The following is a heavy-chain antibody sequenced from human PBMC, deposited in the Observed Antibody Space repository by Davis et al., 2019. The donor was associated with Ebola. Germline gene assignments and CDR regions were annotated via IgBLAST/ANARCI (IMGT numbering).Heavy chain of an antibody. V-gene: IGHV4-39*01. CDR3: HGQYGMDV. Sequence: SETLSLTCTVSGGSISTITFYWGWIRQPPGKGLEWIGSIYYTATTYYNPSLKSRVTISVDTSKNQFSLKLSSVTAADTAVYYCHGQYGMDVWGQGTTVTVSS. CDR2: IYYTATT. CDR1: GGSISTITFY. J-gene: IGHJ6*02.